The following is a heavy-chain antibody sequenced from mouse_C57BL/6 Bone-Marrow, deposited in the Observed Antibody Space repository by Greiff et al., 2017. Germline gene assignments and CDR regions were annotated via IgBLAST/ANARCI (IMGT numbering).Heavy chain of an antibody. V-gene: IGHV14-4*01. CDR1: GFNIKDDY. CDR3: TTKGYDGGWYFDV. Sequence: DVQLQESGAELVRPGASVKLSCTASGFNIKDDYMHWVKQRPEQGLEWIGWIDPEDGDTEYASKFQGKATITADTSSNTAYLQLSSLTSEDTAVYYCTTKGYDGGWYFDVWGTGTTVTVSS. CDR2: IDPEDGDT. D-gene: IGHD2-2*01. J-gene: IGHJ1*03.